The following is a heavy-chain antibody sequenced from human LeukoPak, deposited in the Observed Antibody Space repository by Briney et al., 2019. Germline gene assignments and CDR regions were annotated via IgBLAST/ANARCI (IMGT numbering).Heavy chain of an antibody. V-gene: IGHV3-23*01. D-gene: IGHD6-13*01. CDR3: AKEDWAGAAATTSGYGMDV. CDR2: ISGSGGST. Sequence: GGSLRLSCAASGFTFSSYAMSWVRQAPGKGLEWVSAISGSGGSTYYADSVKGRFTISRDNSKNTLYLQMNSLRAEDTAVYYCAKEDWAGAAATTSGYGMDVWGQGTTVTVSS. CDR1: GFTFSSYA. J-gene: IGHJ6*02.